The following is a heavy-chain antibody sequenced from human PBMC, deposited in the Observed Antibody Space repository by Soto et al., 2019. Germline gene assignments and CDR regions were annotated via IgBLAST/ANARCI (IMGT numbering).Heavy chain of an antibody. Sequence: GGSLRLSCAVSGFICSSYDMSWVRQAPGKGLEWVSTILVGGSPHYEDSVKGRFTISRDTSKNTVYLQMNSLTAGDTAVYYCAKAAATSGGAFEIYGQGAMVTVSS. CDR3: AKAAATSGGAFEI. CDR1: GFICSSYD. D-gene: IGHD2-15*01. J-gene: IGHJ3*02. CDR2: ILVGGSP. V-gene: IGHV3-23*01.